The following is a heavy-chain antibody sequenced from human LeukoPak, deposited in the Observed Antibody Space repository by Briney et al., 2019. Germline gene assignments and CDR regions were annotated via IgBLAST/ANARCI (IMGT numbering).Heavy chain of an antibody. D-gene: IGHD2-21*02. J-gene: IGHJ1*01. CDR1: GYTFTGYY. V-gene: IGHV1-2*02. Sequence: ASVKVSCKASGYTFTGYYIHWVRQAPGQGLEWMGWINPNNGGTNYAQMFQGRVTLTRDTSINTAYMELSSLRSDDTAVYYCARAKLDDCGGVCDQYFQHWGQGTLVTVSS. CDR3: ARAKLDDCGGVCDQYFQH. CDR2: INPNNGGT.